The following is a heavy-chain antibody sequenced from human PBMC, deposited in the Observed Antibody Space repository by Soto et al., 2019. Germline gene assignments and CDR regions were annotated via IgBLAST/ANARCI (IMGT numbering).Heavy chain of an antibody. V-gene: IGHV3-33*01. CDR3: ARQDMVSYYFDS. CDR2: IWYDGSYK. Sequence: QVQLVESGGGVVQPGRSLRLSCAASGFTFSNHGMHWVRQAPGKGLEWVAVIWYDGSYKYYADSVKGRFTISRDNSKNTLYLQMNSLRAEDTALSYCARQDMVSYYFDSWGQGTLVTVSS. D-gene: IGHD2-8*01. J-gene: IGHJ4*02. CDR1: GFTFSNHG.